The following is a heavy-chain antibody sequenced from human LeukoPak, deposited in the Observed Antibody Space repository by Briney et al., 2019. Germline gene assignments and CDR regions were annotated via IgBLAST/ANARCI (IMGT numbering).Heavy chain of an antibody. J-gene: IGHJ4*02. CDR3: ARHVAFTMIVVR. D-gene: IGHD3-22*01. V-gene: IGHV4-39*01. CDR2: IYYSGST. Sequence: PSETLSLTCTASGGSISSSSYYWGWIRQPPGKGLEWIGSIYYSGSTYYNPSLKSRVTISVDTSKNQFSLKLSSVTAADTAVYYCARHVAFTMIVVRWGQGTLVTVSS. CDR1: GGSISSSSYY.